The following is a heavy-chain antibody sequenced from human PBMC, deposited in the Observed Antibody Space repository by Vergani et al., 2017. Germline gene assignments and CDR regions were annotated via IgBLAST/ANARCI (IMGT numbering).Heavy chain of an antibody. CDR3: ARGSDYGGIDSXFDY. V-gene: IGHV1-18*04. CDR1: GYTFNSYG. CDR2: NSTYNGNT. D-gene: IGHD4-23*01. Sequence: QVQLVQSGAEVKKPGASVKVSCKASGYTFNSYGINWVRQAPGQGLEWMGWNSTYNGNTNYAQKLQGRVTMTTDTSTSTAYMELRSLRSDDTAVYYCARGSDYGGIDSXFDYWGQGTLVTVSS. J-gene: IGHJ4*02.